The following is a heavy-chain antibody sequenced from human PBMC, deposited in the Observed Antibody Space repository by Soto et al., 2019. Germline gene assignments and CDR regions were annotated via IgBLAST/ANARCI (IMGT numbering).Heavy chain of an antibody. J-gene: IGHJ6*02. D-gene: IGHD3-10*01. Sequence: PGESLKISCKGSGYSFTTYWIGWVRQMPGKGLEWMGIIYPGDSDTRYSPSFQGQVTISADKSISTAYLQWSSLKASDTAMYYCARPLDYYYGSGSYFYYGMDVWGQGTTVTVSS. V-gene: IGHV5-51*01. CDR2: IYPGDSDT. CDR1: GYSFTTYW. CDR3: ARPLDYYYGSGSYFYYGMDV.